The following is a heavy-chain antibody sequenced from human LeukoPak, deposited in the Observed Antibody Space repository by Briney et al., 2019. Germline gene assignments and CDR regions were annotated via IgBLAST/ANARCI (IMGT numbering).Heavy chain of an antibody. J-gene: IGHJ4*02. CDR3: AKDNYYDSSGIDY. Sequence: SLRLPCAASGFTFDDYAMHWVRQAPGKGLEWVSGISWNSGSIGYADSVKGRFTISRDNAKNSLYLQMNSLRAEDTALYYCAKDNYYDSSGIDYWGQGTLVTVSS. V-gene: IGHV3-9*01. D-gene: IGHD3-22*01. CDR2: ISWNSGSI. CDR1: GFTFDDYA.